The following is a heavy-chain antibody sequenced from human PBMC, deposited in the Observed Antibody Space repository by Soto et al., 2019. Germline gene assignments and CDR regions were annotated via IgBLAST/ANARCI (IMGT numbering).Heavy chain of an antibody. J-gene: IGHJ1*01. D-gene: IGHD3-22*01. CDR2: IFYSGST. Sequence: QVQLQESGPGLVKPSQTLSLTCTVSGGSISSGVYYWSWIRQHPGKGLEWIGYIFYSGSTYYNPSLKSRVTISVDTSKSQFSLKLSSVTAADTAVYYCAIYDSSGSRGFQHWGQGTLVTGSS. CDR1: GGSISSGVYY. CDR3: AIYDSSGSRGFQH. V-gene: IGHV4-31*03.